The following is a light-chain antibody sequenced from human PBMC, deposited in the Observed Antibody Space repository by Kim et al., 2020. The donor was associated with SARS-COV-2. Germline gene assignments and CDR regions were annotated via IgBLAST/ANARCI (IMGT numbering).Light chain of an antibody. CDR3: QNYNSARRT. Sequence: ASVGDMVTITCRASQGIGDYVAWYQHKPGKVPKLLIYSASTLQSGVPSRFSGSGYATDFTLTISSLQAEDVATYYCQNYNSARRTFGQGTKVDIK. CDR2: SAS. V-gene: IGKV1-27*01. J-gene: IGKJ1*01. CDR1: QGIGDY.